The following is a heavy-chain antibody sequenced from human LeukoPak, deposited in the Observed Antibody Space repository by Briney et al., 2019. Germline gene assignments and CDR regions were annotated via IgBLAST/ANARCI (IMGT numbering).Heavy chain of an antibody. CDR3: ARTNPGPSWGLSFDY. D-gene: IGHD6-13*01. J-gene: IGHJ4*02. CDR2: IFYTGNT. V-gene: IGHV4-59*02. CDR1: GGSVSRYY. Sequence: SETLSLTCSVSGGSVSRYYWSWIRQPPGKGLEWIGYIFYTGNTNYNPSLRSRVTISVDTSKSQFSLKLSSVTPADTAIYYCARTNPGPSWGLSFDYWGQGALVTVSS.